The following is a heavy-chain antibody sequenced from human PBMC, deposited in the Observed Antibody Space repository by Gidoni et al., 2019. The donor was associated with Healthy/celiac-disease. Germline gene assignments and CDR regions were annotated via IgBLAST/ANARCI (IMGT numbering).Heavy chain of an antibody. Sequence: QVQLQQCGAGLLPPSETLSLTCTVYGASFRGYSWSWIRQPPGKGLEWIGEINHSGSTNYNPSIKRRVTISVDTSKNQCALKLSSVTAADTAVYYGARGVPGYYDRSGNTIPYYDYWGQGTLVTVSS. CDR1: GASFRGYS. CDR2: INHSGST. V-gene: IGHV4-34*01. J-gene: IGHJ4*02. CDR3: ARGVPGYYDRSGNTIPYYDY. D-gene: IGHD3-22*01.